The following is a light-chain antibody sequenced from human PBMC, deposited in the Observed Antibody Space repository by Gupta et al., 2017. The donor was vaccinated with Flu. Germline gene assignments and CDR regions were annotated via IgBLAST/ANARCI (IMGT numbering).Light chain of an antibody. Sequence: SPATLALAPGERATLSCRASPTVDTYLAWYQQKPGQAPRLLIYDISTRATGIPGRFSGSGSGTDFTLTISSLEPEDFAVYYCQQGRSSWTFGQGTRVEMK. V-gene: IGKV3-11*01. CDR2: DIS. J-gene: IGKJ1*01. CDR1: PTVDTY. CDR3: QQGRSSWT.